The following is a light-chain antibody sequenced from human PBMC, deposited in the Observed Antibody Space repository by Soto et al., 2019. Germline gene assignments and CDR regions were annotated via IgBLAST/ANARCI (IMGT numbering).Light chain of an antibody. V-gene: IGLV2-18*01. CDR2: EVS. Sequence: QSALTQPPSVSGSPGQSVTISCTGTSSDVGRYNRVSWYQQPPGTAPKLMIYEVSNRPSGVPDRFSGPKSGNTASLTISGLQAEDEAGYYYNLYAGVFGTGTKLTVL. J-gene: IGLJ1*01. CDR3: NLYAGV. CDR1: SSDVGRYNR.